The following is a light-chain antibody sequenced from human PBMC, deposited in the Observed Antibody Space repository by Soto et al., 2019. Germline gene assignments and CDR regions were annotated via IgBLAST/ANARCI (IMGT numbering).Light chain of an antibody. CDR3: QQYERSRT. V-gene: IGKV3-20*01. CDR1: QTVSSIF. J-gene: IGKJ1*01. Sequence: EIVLTQSPGTLSLSPGERATLSCRASQTVSSIFLAWYQQKPGQAPRLLIYGASTRATGIPDRFSGSGSGTYFTLTSRRLEPEDFAMYYCQQYERSRTFGQGTKVEMK. CDR2: GAS.